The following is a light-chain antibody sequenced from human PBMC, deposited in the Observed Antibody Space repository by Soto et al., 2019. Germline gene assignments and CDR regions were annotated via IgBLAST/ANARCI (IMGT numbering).Light chain of an antibody. CDR1: QSAGNTY. CDR3: QQYGSSRT. J-gene: IGKJ1*01. Sequence: EIELTQSPGTLSLSPGERATLSCRASQSAGNTYLAWYQQKPGQAPRLLIYGTSSRATGIPDRFSGSGSGTEFTLTIDRVEPEDFAVYYCQQYGSSRTFDQGTKVEVK. V-gene: IGKV3-20*01. CDR2: GTS.